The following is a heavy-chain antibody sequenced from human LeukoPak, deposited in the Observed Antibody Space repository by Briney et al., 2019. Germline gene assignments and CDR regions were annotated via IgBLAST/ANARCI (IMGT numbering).Heavy chain of an antibody. D-gene: IGHD3-10*01. Sequence: GGSLRLSCVASGFTFAIHAMTWVRQAPGKGLEWVSGISGDGASTHYAESVKGQFTISRDNSQNTLFLQMNSLRVEDTAIYYCAKDSYVSGRPLHTFDVWSQGTMVAVSS. CDR3: AKDSYVSGRPLHTFDV. CDR1: GFTFAIHA. J-gene: IGHJ3*01. V-gene: IGHV3-23*01. CDR2: ISGDGAST.